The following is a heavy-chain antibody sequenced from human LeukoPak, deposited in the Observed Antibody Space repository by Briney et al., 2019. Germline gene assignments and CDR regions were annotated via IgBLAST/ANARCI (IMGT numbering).Heavy chain of an antibody. J-gene: IGHJ4*02. CDR3: ARDGVAY. D-gene: IGHD2-15*01. CDR2: IEEDGDKR. CDR1: GFTFSGYW. V-gene: IGHV3-7*03. Sequence: GGSLRLSCAASGFTFSGYWMTWVRQPPGKGLEWVATIEEDGDKRYYVDSVKGRFTISRDNAKNSLYLQMNSLRAEDTAVYYCARDGVAYWGQGTLVIVSS.